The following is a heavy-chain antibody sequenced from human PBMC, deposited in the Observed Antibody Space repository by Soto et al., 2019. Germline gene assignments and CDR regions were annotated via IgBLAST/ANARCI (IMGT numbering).Heavy chain of an antibody. CDR1: GGSISSGDYY. J-gene: IGHJ4*02. Sequence: SETLSLTCTVSGGSISSGDYYWSWVRQPPGKGLEWIAYIYYSGTTYYNPSLKSRVTMSRDTSKNQFSLKLSSVTAAGTAVYYCARRYGGNFDYWGQGTLVTVS. CDR3: ARRYGGNFDY. CDR2: IYYSGTT. V-gene: IGHV4-30-4*02. D-gene: IGHD3-16*01.